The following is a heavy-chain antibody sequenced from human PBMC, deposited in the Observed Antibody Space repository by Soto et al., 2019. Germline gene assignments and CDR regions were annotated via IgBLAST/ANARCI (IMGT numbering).Heavy chain of an antibody. CDR1: GFTFSSYA. Sequence: QVQLVESGGGVVQPGRSLRLSCAASGFTFSSYAMHWVRQAPGKGLEWVAVISYDGSNKYYADSVKGRFTISRDNSKNXLYLQMNSLRAEDTAVYYCARDGSREQWLVRPFDYWGQGTLVTVSS. J-gene: IGHJ4*02. V-gene: IGHV3-30-3*01. CDR2: ISYDGSNK. CDR3: ARDGSREQWLVRPFDY. D-gene: IGHD6-19*01.